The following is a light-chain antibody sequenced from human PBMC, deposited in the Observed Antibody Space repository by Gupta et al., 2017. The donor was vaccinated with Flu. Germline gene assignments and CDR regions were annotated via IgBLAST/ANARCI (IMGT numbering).Light chain of an antibody. V-gene: IGKV3-20*01. CDR3: QQYDSSPLT. Sequence: EIVLTQSPGTLSLSPGERATLSCRASQSVSSYYLAWYQQRPGQAPRLLIHDASIRATGIPDRFSGSGSETDFTLTISRLEPEDFAVYYCQQYDSSPLTFGGGTKLEI. CDR2: DAS. CDR1: QSVSSYY. J-gene: IGKJ4*01.